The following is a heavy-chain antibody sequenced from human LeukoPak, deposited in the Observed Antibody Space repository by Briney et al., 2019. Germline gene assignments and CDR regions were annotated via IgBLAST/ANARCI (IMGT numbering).Heavy chain of an antibody. J-gene: IGHJ3*02. D-gene: IGHD2-8*01. Sequence: ETLSLTCTVSGGSISSNTYYWAWLRQTRGKGLEWIGSIYFNGNIYYNPSHKSRVTISGDTSKTQFSLKLNSVTAADTAVYYCARLQYCTDVVCSFAFDIWGQGTMVTVSS. V-gene: IGHV4-39*01. CDR2: IYFNGNI. CDR1: GGSISSNTYY. CDR3: ARLQYCTDVVCSFAFDI.